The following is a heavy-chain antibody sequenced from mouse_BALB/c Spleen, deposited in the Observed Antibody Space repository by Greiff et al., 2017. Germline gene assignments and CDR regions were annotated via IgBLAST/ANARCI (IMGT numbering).Heavy chain of an antibody. CDR3: ARVTTVVAPFAY. Sequence: VQLQQSGAELARPGASVKLSCKASGYTFTSYWMQWVKQRPGQGLEWIGAIYPGDGDTRYTQKFKGKATLTADKSSSTAYMQLSSLASEDSAVYYCARVTTVVAPFAYWGQGTLVTVSA. V-gene: IGHV1-87*01. D-gene: IGHD1-1*01. J-gene: IGHJ3*01. CDR2: IYPGDGDT. CDR1: GYTFTSYW.